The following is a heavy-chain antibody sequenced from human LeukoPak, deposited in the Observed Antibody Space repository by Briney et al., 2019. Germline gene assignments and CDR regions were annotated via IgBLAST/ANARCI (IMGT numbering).Heavy chain of an antibody. CDR3: ARGTEGSENGSGRWWYYYMDV. Sequence: SETLSLTCTVSGGSISSYYWSWIRQPPGKGLEWIGYIYYSGSTNYNPSLKSRVTISVDTSKNQFSLKLSSVTAADTAVYYWARGTEGSENGSGRWWYYYMDVWGKGTTVTVSS. CDR2: IYYSGST. D-gene: IGHD3-10*01. J-gene: IGHJ6*03. V-gene: IGHV4-59*12. CDR1: GGSISSYY.